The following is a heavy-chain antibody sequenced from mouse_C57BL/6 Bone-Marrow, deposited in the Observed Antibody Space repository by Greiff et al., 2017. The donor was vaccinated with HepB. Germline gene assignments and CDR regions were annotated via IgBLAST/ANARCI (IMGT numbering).Heavy chain of an antibody. Sequence: VQLQQSGPGLVKPSQSLSLTCSVPGYSITSGYYWNWIRQFPGNKLEWMGYISYDGSNNYNPSLKNRISITRDTSKNQFFLKLNSVTTEDTATYYCASLYDGSYYFDYWGQGTTLTVSS. D-gene: IGHD2-3*01. CDR3: ASLYDGSYYFDY. V-gene: IGHV3-6*01. J-gene: IGHJ2*01. CDR1: GYSITSGYY. CDR2: ISYDGSN.